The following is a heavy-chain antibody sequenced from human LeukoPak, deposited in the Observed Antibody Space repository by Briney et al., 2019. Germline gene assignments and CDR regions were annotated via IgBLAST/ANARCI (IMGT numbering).Heavy chain of an antibody. Sequence: SETLSLTCAVYGGSFSGYYWSWIRQPPGKGLEWIGEINHSGSTNYNPSLKSRLTISVDTSKKRVSLKLSSVTAADTAVYYCARKEYDILTGYYKGDYWGQGTLVTVSS. J-gene: IGHJ4*02. V-gene: IGHV4-34*01. CDR3: ARKEYDILTGYYKGDY. CDR1: GGSFSGYY. D-gene: IGHD3-9*01. CDR2: INHSGST.